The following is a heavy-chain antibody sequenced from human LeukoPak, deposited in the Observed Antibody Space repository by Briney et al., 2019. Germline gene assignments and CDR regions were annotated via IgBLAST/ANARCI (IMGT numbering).Heavy chain of an antibody. CDR3: ARPQGVVPAAIDY. D-gene: IGHD2-2*01. CDR1: GYSISSGYY. J-gene: IGHJ4*02. V-gene: IGHV4-38-2*01. CDR2: IYHSGST. Sequence: PSETLSLTCAVSGYSISSGYYWGWIRQPPGKGLEWIGSIYHSGSTYYNPSLKSRVTISVDTSKNQFSLKLSSVTAADTAVYYCARPQGVVPAAIDYWGQGTLVTVSS.